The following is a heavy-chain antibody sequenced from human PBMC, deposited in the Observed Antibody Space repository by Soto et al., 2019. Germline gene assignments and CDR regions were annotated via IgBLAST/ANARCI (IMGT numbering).Heavy chain of an antibody. J-gene: IGHJ3*02. CDR3: ARSGYIYGHDASDI. CDR2: IYYNGNT. D-gene: IGHD3-22*01. V-gene: IGHV4-30-4*01. CDR1: GGPISSGDSY. Sequence: PSETLSLTCNVSGGPISSGDSYWNWIRQPPGKGLEWIGYIYYNGNTYSDPSLKSRITMSVDTSKNQFSLKLSSVTAADTAMYYCARSGYIYGHDASDIWGQGTMVTVS.